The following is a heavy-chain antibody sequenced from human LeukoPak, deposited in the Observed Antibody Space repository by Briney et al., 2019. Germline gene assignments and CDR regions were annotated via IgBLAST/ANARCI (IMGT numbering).Heavy chain of an antibody. CDR1: GGTFSSYA. CDR2: INPNSGGT. D-gene: IGHD1-26*01. CDR3: ARGLYSGSYLDRNWFDP. Sequence: GASVKVSCKASGGTFSSYAISWVRQAPGQGLEWMGWINPNSGGTNYAQKSQGRVTMTRDTSISTAYMELSRLRSDDTAVYYCARGLYSGSYLDRNWFDPWGQGTLVTVSS. V-gene: IGHV1-2*02. J-gene: IGHJ5*02.